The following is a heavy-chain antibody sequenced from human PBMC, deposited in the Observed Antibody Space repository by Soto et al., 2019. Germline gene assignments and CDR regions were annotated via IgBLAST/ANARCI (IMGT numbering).Heavy chain of an antibody. CDR1: GFTFSSYG. V-gene: IGHV3-33*01. CDR3: ARGGEGGSYYGGLDY. D-gene: IGHD1-26*01. CDR2: IGHDGSNK. J-gene: IGHJ4*02. Sequence: QVQLVESGGGVVQPGRSLRLSCAASGFTFSSYGMHWVRQAPGKGLEWVAVIGHDGSNKYYADSVKGRFTISRDNSKNPWYLQMNSLRAEDTAVYYWARGGEGGSYYGGLDYWGQGTLVTVSS.